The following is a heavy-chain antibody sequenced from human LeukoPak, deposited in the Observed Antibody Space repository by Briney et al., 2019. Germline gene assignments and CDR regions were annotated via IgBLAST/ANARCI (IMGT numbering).Heavy chain of an antibody. V-gene: IGHV4-34*01. CDR1: GVSFSGYY. CDR3: ASWTSSINAFDY. Sequence: PSETLSLTCAVYGVSFSGYYWSWIRQPPGKGLEWIGEINHSGSTNYNPSLKSRVTISVDTSKNQFSLKLSSVTAADTAVYYCASWTSSINAFDYWGQGTLVTVSS. D-gene: IGHD2-2*01. CDR2: INHSGST. J-gene: IGHJ4*02.